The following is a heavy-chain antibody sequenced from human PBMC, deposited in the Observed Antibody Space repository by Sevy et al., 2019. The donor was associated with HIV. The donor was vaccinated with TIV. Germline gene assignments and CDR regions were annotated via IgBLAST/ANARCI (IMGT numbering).Heavy chain of an antibody. CDR3: VTEAFCSSATCYRPY. V-gene: IGHV3-66*01. Sequence: GGSLRLTCAASGFTVSSNYMSWVRRAPGKGLEWVSIFYINGNTYYSDSVKGRFIISRDTSQNTVFLHMNSLRAEDTAVYYCVTEAFCSSATCYRPYWGQGTLVTVSS. J-gene: IGHJ4*02. CDR2: FYINGNT. D-gene: IGHD2-2*01. CDR1: GFTVSSNY.